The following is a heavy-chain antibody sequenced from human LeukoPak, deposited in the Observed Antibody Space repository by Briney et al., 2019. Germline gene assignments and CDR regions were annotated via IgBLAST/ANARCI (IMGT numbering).Heavy chain of an antibody. D-gene: IGHD3-22*01. CDR1: GFTVSSNY. Sequence: GGSLRLSCAASGFTVSSNYMSWVRQAPGKGLEWVSVIYSGGSTYYADSVKGRFTISRDNSKNTLYLKMNSLRAEDTAVYYCARRRPRRYYYDSSGYSLDYWGQGTLVTVSS. J-gene: IGHJ4*02. CDR3: ARRRPRRYYYDSSGYSLDY. V-gene: IGHV3-66*01. CDR2: IYSGGST.